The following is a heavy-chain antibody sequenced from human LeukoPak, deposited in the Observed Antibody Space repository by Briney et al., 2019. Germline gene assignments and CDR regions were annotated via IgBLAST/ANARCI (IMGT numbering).Heavy chain of an antibody. D-gene: IGHD3-22*01. J-gene: IGHJ3*02. V-gene: IGHV3-21*01. CDR2: ISTSSNYI. Sequence: GGSLRLSCAASGFTFSTYSMTWVRQAPGKGLEWVSSISTSSNYIYYADSVRGRFTISRDNAKNSLYLQMNSLSAEDTAVYYCARAKTYYYASPTIWGQGTLVTVSS. CDR1: GFTFSTYS. CDR3: ARAKTYYYASPTI.